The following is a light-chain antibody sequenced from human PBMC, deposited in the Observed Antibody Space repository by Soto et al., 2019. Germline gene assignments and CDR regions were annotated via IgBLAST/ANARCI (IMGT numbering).Light chain of an antibody. CDR2: DAS. J-gene: IGKJ4*01. CDR1: QSISRC. V-gene: IGKV1-5*01. Sequence: DIQMTQSPSTLSASVGDRVTITCRASQSISRCLAWYQQKPGKAPKLLIYDASSLESGVPSRFSGSGSGTEFSLTISSLQHDDYATYHCQQYNSWSGVTFGGGTKVEIK. CDR3: QQYNSWSGVT.